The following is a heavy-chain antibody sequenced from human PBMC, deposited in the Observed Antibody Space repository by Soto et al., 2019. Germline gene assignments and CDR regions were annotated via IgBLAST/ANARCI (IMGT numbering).Heavy chain of an antibody. D-gene: IGHD6-13*01. Sequence: PSETLSLTCTVSGGSISSSSYYWGWIRQPPGKGLEWIGSIYYSGSTYYNPSLKSRVTISVDTSKNQFSLKLSSVTAADTAVYYCARHIFREQQLVRGNNWFDPWGQGTLVTVSS. V-gene: IGHV4-39*01. CDR2: IYYSGST. CDR1: GGSISSSSYY. CDR3: ARHIFREQQLVRGNNWFDP. J-gene: IGHJ5*02.